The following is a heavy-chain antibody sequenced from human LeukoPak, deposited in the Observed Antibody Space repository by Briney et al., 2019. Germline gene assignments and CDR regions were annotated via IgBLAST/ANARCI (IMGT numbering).Heavy chain of an antibody. Sequence: SQTLSLTCTASGGSISSGGYYWSWIRQPPGKGLEWIGYIYHSGSTYYNPSLKSRVTISVDRSKNQFSLRLSSVTAADTAVYYCAREPVRGFFDYWGQGTLVTVSS. V-gene: IGHV4-30-2*01. CDR1: GGSISSGGYY. CDR2: IYHSGST. D-gene: IGHD3-10*01. J-gene: IGHJ4*02. CDR3: AREPVRGFFDY.